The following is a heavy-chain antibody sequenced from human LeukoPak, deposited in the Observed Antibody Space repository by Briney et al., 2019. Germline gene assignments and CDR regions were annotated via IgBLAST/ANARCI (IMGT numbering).Heavy chain of an antibody. V-gene: IGHV4-59*08. CDR1: GGSITSYY. CDR2: ICYSGST. J-gene: IGHJ5*02. D-gene: IGHD2-21*02. Sequence: SETLSLTCTVSGGSITSYYWSWIRQPPGKGLEWIGYICYSGSTNYNPSLKSRIPISVDTSKHQFSLKLRSVTAADTAVYYCARSGVTALSWVDPWGQGTLVTVSS. CDR3: ARSGVTALSWVDP.